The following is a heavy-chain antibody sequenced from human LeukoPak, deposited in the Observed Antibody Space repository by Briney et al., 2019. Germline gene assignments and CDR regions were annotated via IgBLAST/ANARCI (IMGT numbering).Heavy chain of an antibody. CDR2: IYDSGST. CDR3: ARERRYYDSTGYYAANLDY. D-gene: IGHD3-22*01. J-gene: IGHJ4*02. CDR1: GGSISSYY. Sequence: SETLSLTCTVSGGSISSYYWSWIRQHPGKGLEWIGYIYDSGSTNYNPSLKSRVTMSVDTSKNQLSLKLSSVTAADTAVYYCARERRYYDSTGYYAANLDYWGQGTLVTVSS. V-gene: IGHV4-59*01.